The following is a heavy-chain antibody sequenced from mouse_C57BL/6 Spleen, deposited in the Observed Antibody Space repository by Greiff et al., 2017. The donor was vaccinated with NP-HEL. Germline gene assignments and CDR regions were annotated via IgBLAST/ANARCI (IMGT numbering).Heavy chain of an antibody. D-gene: IGHD1-1*01. CDR3: ARGSSYWYFDV. CDR2: ISNGGGST. CDR1: GFTFSDYY. V-gene: IGHV5-12*01. J-gene: IGHJ1*03. Sequence: EVKLMESGGGLVQPGGSLKLSCAASGFTFSDYYMYWVRQTPEKRLEWVAYISNGGGSTYYPDTVKGRFTIARYNAKNTLYLQMSRLKSEDTAMYYCARGSSYWYFDVWGTGTTVTVSS.